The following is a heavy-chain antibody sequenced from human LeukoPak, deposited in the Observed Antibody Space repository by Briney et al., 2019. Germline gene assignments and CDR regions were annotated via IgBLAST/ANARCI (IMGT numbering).Heavy chain of an antibody. J-gene: IGHJ4*02. Sequence: GGSLRLSFAASGFTFSSYAMSWVRQAPGKGLEWVSAISGSGGSTYCADSVKGRFTISRDNSKNTLYLQMNSLRAEDTAVYYCAKSRGYYYDSSGYLDGFDYWGQGTLVTVSS. V-gene: IGHV3-23*01. D-gene: IGHD3-22*01. CDR2: ISGSGGST. CDR1: GFTFSSYA. CDR3: AKSRGYYYDSSGYLDGFDY.